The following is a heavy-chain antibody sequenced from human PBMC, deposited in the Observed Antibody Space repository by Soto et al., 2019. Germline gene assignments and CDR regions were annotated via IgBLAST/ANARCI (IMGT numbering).Heavy chain of an antibody. J-gene: IGHJ4*02. CDR1: GGSISSYY. Sequence: ASETLSLTCTVFGGSISSYYWSWIRQPPGKGLEWIGYIYYSGSTNYNPSLKSRVTISVDTSKNQFSLKLSSVTAADTAVYYCARAGGYSGYDPEFDYWGQGTLVTVSS. D-gene: IGHD5-12*01. CDR3: ARAGGYSGYDPEFDY. CDR2: IYYSGST. V-gene: IGHV4-59*01.